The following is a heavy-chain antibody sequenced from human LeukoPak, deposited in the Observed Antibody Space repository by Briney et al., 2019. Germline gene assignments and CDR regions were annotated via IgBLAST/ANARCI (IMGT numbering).Heavy chain of an antibody. J-gene: IGHJ4*02. Sequence: ASVKVSCKASGYTFTDYYIHWVRQAPGQGLEWVGCINPNSGGTNFAQKFQGRVTVTRDTSIRTASMDLSRLKYDDTAVYYCARIDYGSGTQIWGQGTLVTVSS. CDR1: GYTFTDYY. V-gene: IGHV1-2*02. CDR3: ARIDYGSGTQI. CDR2: INPNSGGT. D-gene: IGHD3-10*01.